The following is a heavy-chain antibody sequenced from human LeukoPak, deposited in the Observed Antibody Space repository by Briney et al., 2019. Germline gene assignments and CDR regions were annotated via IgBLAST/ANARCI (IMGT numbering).Heavy chain of an antibody. V-gene: IGHV3-43*02. CDR1: GFTFDDYA. J-gene: IGHJ2*01. D-gene: IGHD1-26*01. CDR2: ISGDGGST. CDR3: AKDTPWDPSWYFDL. Sequence: PGGSLRLSCAASGFTFDDYAMHWVRQAPGKGLEWVSLISGDGGSTYYADSVKGRFTISRDNSKNPLYLQMNSLRTEDTALYYCAKDTPWDPSWYFDLWGRGTLVTVSS.